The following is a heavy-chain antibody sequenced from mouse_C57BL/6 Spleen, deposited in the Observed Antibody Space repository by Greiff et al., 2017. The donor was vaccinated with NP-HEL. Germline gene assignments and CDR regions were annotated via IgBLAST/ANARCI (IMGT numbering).Heavy chain of an antibody. V-gene: IGHV1-19*01. J-gene: IGHJ2*01. CDR2: INPSNGGT. CDR1: GYTFTDYY. D-gene: IGHD2-4*01. Sequence: VQLQQSGPVLVMPGASVKMSCKASGYTFTDYYMNWVKQSHGKSLEWIGVINPSNGGTSYNQKFKGKATLTVDKSSSTAYMELNSLTSEDSAVYYCARGDDYAPDYWGQGTTLTVSS. CDR3: ARGDDYAPDY.